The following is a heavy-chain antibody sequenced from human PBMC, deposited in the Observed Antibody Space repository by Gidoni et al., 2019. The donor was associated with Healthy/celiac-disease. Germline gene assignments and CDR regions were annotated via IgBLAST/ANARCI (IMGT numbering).Heavy chain of an antibody. D-gene: IGHD3-16*01. CDR3: ARDQLGPGDAFDI. Sequence: QVQLQESGPGLVTPSGTLSLTCPVSGGSISSSNWWSCVRQPPGKGLEWIGEIYHIGSTNYNPSLKSRVTISVDKSKNQFSLKLSSVTAADTAVYYCARDQLGPGDAFDIWGQGTMVTVSS. J-gene: IGHJ3*02. V-gene: IGHV4-4*02. CDR1: GGSISSSNW. CDR2: IYHIGST.